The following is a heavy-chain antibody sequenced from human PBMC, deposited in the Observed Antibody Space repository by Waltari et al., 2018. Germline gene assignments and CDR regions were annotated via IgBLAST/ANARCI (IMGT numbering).Heavy chain of an antibody. Sequence: EVQLVESGGGLVQPGRSLRLSCAAVGFTFDEYAMHWVRQAQGKGRERVAGMSWNGGSLGSADSVKGRFASSIDNAKNPLYLQMNSLRAEDTALYYCAKDMFNEGSSWYPFQHWGQGTLVTVSS. V-gene: IGHV3-9*01. CDR2: MSWNGGSL. J-gene: IGHJ1*01. CDR1: GFTFDEYA. D-gene: IGHD6-13*01. CDR3: AKDMFNEGSSWYPFQH.